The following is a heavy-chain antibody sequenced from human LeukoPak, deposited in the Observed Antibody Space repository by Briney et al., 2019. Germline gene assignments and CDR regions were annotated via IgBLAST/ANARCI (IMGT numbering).Heavy chain of an antibody. J-gene: IGHJ5*02. CDR3: ARGTYWLYH. V-gene: IGHV3-7*01. CDR1: GFTFSTYW. Sequence: PGGSLRLSCAASGFTFSTYWMTWVRQAPGKRPEWVANIKPDGGEKSYVDSVKGRFTISRDNAKYSLYLQMSSLTAEDTAVYYCARGTYWLYHWGQGTLVTVSS. CDR2: IKPDGGEK.